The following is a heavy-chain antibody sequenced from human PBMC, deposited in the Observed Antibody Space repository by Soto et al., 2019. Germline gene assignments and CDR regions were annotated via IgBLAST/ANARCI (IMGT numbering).Heavy chain of an antibody. J-gene: IGHJ4*02. CDR2: ISYDGSNK. V-gene: IGHV3-30-3*01. CDR3: ARDGFRAGVAGGGLDY. Sequence: QVQLVESGGGVVQPVRSLRLSCAASGFTFSSYAMHWVRQAPGKGLEWVAVISYDGSNKYYADSVKGRFTISRDNSKNTLYLQMNSLRAEDTAVYYCARDGFRAGVAGGGLDYWGQGTLVTVSS. CDR1: GFTFSSYA. D-gene: IGHD3-10*01.